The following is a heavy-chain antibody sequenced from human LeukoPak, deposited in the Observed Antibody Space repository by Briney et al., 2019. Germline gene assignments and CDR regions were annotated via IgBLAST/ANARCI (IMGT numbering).Heavy chain of an antibody. Sequence: GASVNVSCKASGYTFTSYDINWVRQATGQGLEWMGWMNPNSGNTGYAQKFQGRVTMTRNTSISTAYMELSSLRSEDTAVYYCAKDSPSTKWSLGEYYWGQGTLVTVSS. V-gene: IGHV1-8*01. CDR2: MNPNSGNT. D-gene: IGHD3-10*01. CDR3: AKDSPSTKWSLGEYY. J-gene: IGHJ4*02. CDR1: GYTFTSYD.